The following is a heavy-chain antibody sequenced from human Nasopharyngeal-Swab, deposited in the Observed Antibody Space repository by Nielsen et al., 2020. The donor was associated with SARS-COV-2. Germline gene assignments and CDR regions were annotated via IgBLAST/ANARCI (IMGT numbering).Heavy chain of an antibody. CDR1: GYTLTELS. V-gene: IGHV1-24*01. D-gene: IGHD6-13*01. CDR3: ATEIPNSSSWYYYYYGMDV. Sequence: ASVKVSCKVSGYTLTELSMHWVRQAPGKGLEWMGGFDPEDGETIYAQKFQGRVTMTEDTSTDTAYMELSSLRSEDTAVYYCATEIPNSSSWYYYYYGMDVWGQGTTVTVSS. J-gene: IGHJ6*02. CDR2: FDPEDGET.